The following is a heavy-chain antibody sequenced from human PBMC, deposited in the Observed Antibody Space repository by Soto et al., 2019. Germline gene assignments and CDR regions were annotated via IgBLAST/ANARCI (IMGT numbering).Heavy chain of an antibody. CDR3: ARDIPTTVVTPYYYYAIDV. J-gene: IGHJ6*02. V-gene: IGHV1-2*02. CDR1: GYTFTGYY. CDR2: INPNSGGT. D-gene: IGHD4-17*01. Sequence: ASVKVSCKASGYTFTGYYMHCVRQSPGQGLEWMGWINPNSGGTNYAQKFQGRVTMTRDTSISTAYMELSRLRSDDTAVYYCARDIPTTVVTPYYYYAIDVWAQGTTVTVSS.